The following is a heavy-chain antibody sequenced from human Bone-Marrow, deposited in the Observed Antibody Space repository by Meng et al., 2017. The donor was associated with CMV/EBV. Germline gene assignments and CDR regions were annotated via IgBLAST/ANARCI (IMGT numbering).Heavy chain of an antibody. CDR3: ARLRPFDY. CDR2: IYYSGST. J-gene: IGHJ4*02. Sequence: SETLSLTCTVSGGSIRSRNYHWAWIRQPPGKGLEWIGNIYYSGSTYYNPSLKSRVTISVDTSKNQFSLNLSSVTAADTAVYYCARLRPFDYWGQGTLVTVSS. CDR1: GGSIRSRNYH. V-gene: IGHV4-39*07.